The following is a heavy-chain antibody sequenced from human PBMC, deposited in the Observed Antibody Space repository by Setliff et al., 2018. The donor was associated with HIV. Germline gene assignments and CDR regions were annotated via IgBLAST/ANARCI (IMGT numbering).Heavy chain of an antibody. Sequence: PSETLSLTCDLHGDSFSGFYWSWIRQPPGRGLEWVGHIDHNGVTAYSPSLKSRVTISVDMSKRQFSLKITSLTAADTAVYYCAREGPFHQTTHTSNFFVDYWGQGALVTSPQ. V-gene: IGHV4-34*01. CDR2: IDHNGVT. CDR3: AREGPFHQTTHTSNFFVDY. D-gene: IGHD2-2*01. CDR1: GDSFSGFY. J-gene: IGHJ4*01.